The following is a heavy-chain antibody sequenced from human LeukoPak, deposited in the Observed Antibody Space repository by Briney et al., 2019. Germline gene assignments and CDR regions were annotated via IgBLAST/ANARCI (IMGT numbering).Heavy chain of an antibody. V-gene: IGHV3-21*01. CDR3: AREDSYYYGSGSYPFDY. CDR1: GFTLSSYS. Sequence: GSLRLSCAASGFTLSSYSMNRVRQAPGKGLEWVSSINSSSSYIYYADSVKGRFTISRDNAKNSLYLQMNSLRAEDTAVYYCAREDSYYYGSGSYPFDYWGQGTLVTVSS. CDR2: INSSSSYI. J-gene: IGHJ4*02. D-gene: IGHD3-10*01.